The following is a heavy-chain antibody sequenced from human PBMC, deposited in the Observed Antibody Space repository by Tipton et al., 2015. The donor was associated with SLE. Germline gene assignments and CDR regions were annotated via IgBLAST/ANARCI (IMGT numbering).Heavy chain of an antibody. D-gene: IGHD6-13*01. CDR1: GGSLTENY. V-gene: IGHV4-59*01. CDR3: ATRGSSSWYFFDY. Sequence: TLSLTCTVSGGSLTENYWSWIRQPPGKGLEWIGCMHYSGSAAYNSSLKSRTTILVDTSKRQISLKLYSVTAADTAVYYCATRGSSSWYFFDYWGQGTLVTVSS. J-gene: IGHJ4*02. CDR2: MHYSGSA.